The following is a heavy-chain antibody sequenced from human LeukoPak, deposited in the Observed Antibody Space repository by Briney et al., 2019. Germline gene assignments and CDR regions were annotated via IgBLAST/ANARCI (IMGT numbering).Heavy chain of an antibody. Sequence: SETLSLTCAVYGGSFSGYYWSWIRQPPGKGLEWIGYIYYSGSTNYNPSLKSRVTISVDTSKNQFSLKLTSVTAADTPVYYCARHAYRAAAGTSLRFDYWGQGTLVTVSS. CDR2: IYYSGST. J-gene: IGHJ4*02. CDR3: ARHAYRAAAGTSLRFDY. D-gene: IGHD6-13*01. CDR1: GGSFSGYY. V-gene: IGHV4-59*08.